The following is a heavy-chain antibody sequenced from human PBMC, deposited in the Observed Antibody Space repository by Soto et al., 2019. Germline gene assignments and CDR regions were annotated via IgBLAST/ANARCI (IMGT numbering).Heavy chain of an antibody. CDR1: GFTLSSYG. D-gene: IGHD6-19*01. Sequence: QVQLVESGGGVVQPGRSLRLSCAASGFTLSSYGMHWVRQAPGKGLEWVAIIWSDGNNKYYADSVKGRFTISRDTSKNMLYLQMNSLRAEDTAVYYCATHRLDHSSGWFDSWGQGTLVTVSS. CDR3: ATHRLDHSSGWFDS. CDR2: IWSDGNNK. J-gene: IGHJ5*01. V-gene: IGHV3-33*01.